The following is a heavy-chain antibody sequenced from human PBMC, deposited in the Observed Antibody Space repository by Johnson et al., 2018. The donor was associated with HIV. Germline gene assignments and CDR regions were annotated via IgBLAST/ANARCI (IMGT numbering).Heavy chain of an antibody. CDR2: AISDK. D-gene: IGHD1-20*01. CDR3: ASADYNWVSPGAFDI. J-gene: IGHJ3*02. Sequence: VQLVESGGGLVQPGGSLRLSCAASGFTFGSYVMSWVRQAPGKGLEWVSAISDKCHVDSVKGRFSISRDNAKKSLCLQMNSLRAEDTAVYYCASADYNWVSPGAFDIWGQGTTVTVSS. V-gene: IGHV3-7*03. CDR1: GFTFGSYV.